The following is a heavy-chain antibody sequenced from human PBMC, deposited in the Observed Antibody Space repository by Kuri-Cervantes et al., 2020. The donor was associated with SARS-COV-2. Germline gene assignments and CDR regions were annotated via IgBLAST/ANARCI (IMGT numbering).Heavy chain of an antibody. D-gene: IGHD2-15*01. Sequence: GGSLNISCASTEFTFSSDGMSWVRQAPGKGLEWVSAISGSGGSTYYADSVKGRFTISRDNSKNTLYLQMNSLRAEDTAVYYVAKIGTQYCSAGSCYVDYWGQGTLVTVSS. CDR1: EFTFSSDG. J-gene: IGHJ4*02. CDR3: AKIGTQYCSAGSCYVDY. V-gene: IGHV3-23*01. CDR2: ISGSGGST.